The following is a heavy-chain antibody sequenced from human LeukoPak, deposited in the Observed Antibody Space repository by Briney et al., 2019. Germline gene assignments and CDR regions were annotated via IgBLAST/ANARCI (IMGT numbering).Heavy chain of an antibody. Sequence: SETLSLTCTVSGGSISSSSYYWGRIRQPPGNGLEWIGSIYYSGSTYYNPSLKSRVTISVDTSKNQFSLKLSSVTAADTAVYYCARLVRGYYDSSGYPDYWGQGTLVTVSS. J-gene: IGHJ4*02. CDR3: ARLVRGYYDSSGYPDY. CDR1: GGSISSSSYY. CDR2: IYYSGST. D-gene: IGHD3-22*01. V-gene: IGHV4-39*01.